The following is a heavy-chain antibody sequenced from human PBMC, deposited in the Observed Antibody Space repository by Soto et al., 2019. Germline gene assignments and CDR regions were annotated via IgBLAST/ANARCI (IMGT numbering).Heavy chain of an antibody. D-gene: IGHD6-13*01. V-gene: IGHV3-11*06. CDR3: ARERGKAAAVHFDY. CDR2: ISSSTSHT. Sequence: GSLRLSCAVSGFTFSDYYMTWIRQAPGKGLEWVSYISSSTSHTNYADSVKGRFTISRDNAKNTLYLQMNSLRAEDTAVYYCARERGKAAAVHFDYWGQGTLVTVSS. J-gene: IGHJ4*02. CDR1: GFTFSDYY.